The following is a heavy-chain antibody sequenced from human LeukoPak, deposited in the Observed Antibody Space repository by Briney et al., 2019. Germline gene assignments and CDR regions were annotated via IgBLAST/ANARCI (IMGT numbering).Heavy chain of an antibody. J-gene: IGHJ4*02. CDR1: GFTFSSYS. Sequence: PGGSLGLSCAASGFTFSSYSTNWVRQAPGKGLEWVSSISSSSSYIYYADSVKGRFTISRDNAKNSLYLQMNSLRAEDTAVYYCAREGPPIVAVGLDYWGQGTLVTVSS. D-gene: IGHD5-12*01. CDR2: ISSSSSYI. V-gene: IGHV3-21*01. CDR3: AREGPPIVAVGLDY.